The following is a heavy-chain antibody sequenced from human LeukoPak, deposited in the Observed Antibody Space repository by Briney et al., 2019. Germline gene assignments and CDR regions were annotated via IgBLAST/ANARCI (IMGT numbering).Heavy chain of an antibody. D-gene: IGHD6-19*01. V-gene: IGHV1-8*03. J-gene: IGHJ5*02. CDR3: ARELSMIAVAGTGVGFDP. CDR2: MNPNSGNT. CDR1: GYTFTNYD. Sequence: ASVKVSCKASGYTFTNYDINWVRQATGQGLEWMGYMNPNSGNTGYAQKFQDRVTITSDTSISTAYMELSSLRSDDTAVYYCARELSMIAVAGTGVGFDPWGQGTLVTVSS.